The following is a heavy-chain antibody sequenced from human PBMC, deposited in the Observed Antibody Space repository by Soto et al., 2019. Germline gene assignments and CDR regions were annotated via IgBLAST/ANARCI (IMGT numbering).Heavy chain of an antibody. V-gene: IGHV3-23*01. D-gene: IGHD6-6*01. J-gene: IGHJ4*02. CDR1: GFTGSSYC. Sequence: GSLVLACSVSGFTGSSYCMSWLRQAAGKGLEWVSSITDDAGTYYADSVKGRFTISSDNSKNTLYLQLNTLRAEDTAIYYCEKRVAYSSSSAYFDYWGQGPLVTVSS. CDR3: EKRVAYSSSSAYFDY. CDR2: ITDDAGT.